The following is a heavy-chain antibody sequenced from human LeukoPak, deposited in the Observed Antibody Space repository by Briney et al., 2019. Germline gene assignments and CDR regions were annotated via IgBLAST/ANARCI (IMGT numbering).Heavy chain of an antibody. CDR2: FDPEDDET. Sequence: ASVKVSCKVSGYTLTELSMHWVRQAPGKGLEWMGGFDPEDDETIYAQKFQGRVTMTEDTSTDTAYMGLSSLRSEDTAVYYCATDGGSETRRTLNYYYYYGMDVWGQGTTVTVSS. CDR3: ATDGGSETRRTLNYYYYYGMDV. D-gene: IGHD3-10*01. V-gene: IGHV1-24*01. J-gene: IGHJ6*02. CDR1: GYTLTELS.